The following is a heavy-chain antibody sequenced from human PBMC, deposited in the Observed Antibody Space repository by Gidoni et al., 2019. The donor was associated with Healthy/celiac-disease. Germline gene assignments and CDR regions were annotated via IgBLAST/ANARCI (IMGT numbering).Heavy chain of an antibody. Sequence: QVQLQESGPGLVTPSGTLSLTCAVSGGSISSSNWWSGVRQPPGKGLEWIGEIDHSGSTNYNPSLKSRVTRSVDKSKNQFSLKLSSVTAADTAVYYCAREELRLFDPWGQGTLVTVSS. J-gene: IGHJ5*02. CDR3: AREELRLFDP. D-gene: IGHD1-7*01. CDR1: GGSISSSNW. V-gene: IGHV4-4*02. CDR2: IDHSGST.